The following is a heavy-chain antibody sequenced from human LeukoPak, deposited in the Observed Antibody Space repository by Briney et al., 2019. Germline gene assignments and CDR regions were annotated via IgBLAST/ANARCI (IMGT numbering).Heavy chain of an antibody. CDR2: ISSSSSYI. D-gene: IGHD6-19*01. J-gene: IGHJ4*02. CDR3: ARDRDQWLVKDVFDY. CDR1: GFTFSSYS. Sequence: PGGSLRLSCAASGFTFSSYSMNWVRQAPGKGLEWVSSISSSSSYIYYADSVKGRFTISRDNAKNSLYLQMNSLRAEDTAVYYCARDRDQWLVKDVFDYWGQGTLVTVSS. V-gene: IGHV3-21*04.